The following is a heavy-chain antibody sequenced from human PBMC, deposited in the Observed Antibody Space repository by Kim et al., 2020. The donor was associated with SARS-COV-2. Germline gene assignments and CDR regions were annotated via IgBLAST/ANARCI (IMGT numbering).Heavy chain of an antibody. J-gene: IGHJ5*02. V-gene: IGHV1-2*02. CDR3: AREVDP. Sequence: NPNSGDTNYAQKFQGRVTMTRDTSISTAYMELSRLRSDDTAVYYCAREVDPWGQGTLVTVSS. CDR2: NPNSGDT.